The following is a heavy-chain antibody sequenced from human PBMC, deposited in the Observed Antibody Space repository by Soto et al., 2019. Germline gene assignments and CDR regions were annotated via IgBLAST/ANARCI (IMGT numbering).Heavy chain of an antibody. CDR2: INHSGST. CDR3: ARGRRASSSWYSLLDVRVTNWFDP. J-gene: IGHJ5*02. CDR1: GGSFSGYY. V-gene: IGHV4-34*01. D-gene: IGHD6-13*01. Sequence: SETLSLTCAVYGGSFSGYYWSWIRQPPGKGLEWIGEINHSGSTNYDPSLKSRVTISVDTSKNQFSLKLSSVTAADTAVYYCARGRRASSSWYSLLDVRVTNWFDPWGQGTLVTVSS.